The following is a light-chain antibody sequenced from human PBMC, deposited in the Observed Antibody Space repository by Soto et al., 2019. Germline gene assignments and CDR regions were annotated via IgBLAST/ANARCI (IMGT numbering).Light chain of an antibody. Sequence: DIQMTQSPSTLSASVGDRVTITCRASQSISSWLAWYQQKPGKAPKLLIYDASSLESGVPSRFSGSGSGTEFTLTISSLQPDDFATYYCQQYNSYSPLTFGQGTK. V-gene: IGKV1-5*01. CDR2: DAS. CDR1: QSISSW. CDR3: QQYNSYSPLT. J-gene: IGKJ1*01.